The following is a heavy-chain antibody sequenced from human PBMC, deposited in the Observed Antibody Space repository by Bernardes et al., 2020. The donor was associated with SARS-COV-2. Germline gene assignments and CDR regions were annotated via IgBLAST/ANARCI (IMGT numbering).Heavy chain of an antibody. CDR3: ARDLSFGTTGTTSFGY. D-gene: IGHD1-1*01. CDR1: GYTFTSYG. J-gene: IGHJ4*02. Sequence: ASVKVSCEASGYTFTSYGISWVRQAPGQGLEWMGWISAYNGNTNYAQKLQGRVTMTTDTSTSTAYMELRSLRSDDTAVYYCARDLSFGTTGTTSFGYWGQGTLVTVSS. V-gene: IGHV1-18*01. CDR2: ISAYNGNT.